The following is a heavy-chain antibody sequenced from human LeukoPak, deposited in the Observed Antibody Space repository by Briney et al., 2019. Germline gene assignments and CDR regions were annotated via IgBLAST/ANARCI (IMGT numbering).Heavy chain of an antibody. CDR1: GFTFGDYA. Sequence: GGSLRLSCTASGFTFGDYAMSWVRQAPGKGLEWIGFIRSKAYGGTTEYAASVKGRFTISRDDSKSIAYLQMNSLKTEDTAVYYCTREATFDYWGQGTLVTVSS. V-gene: IGHV3-49*04. J-gene: IGHJ4*02. CDR2: IRSKAYGGTT. CDR3: TREATFDY.